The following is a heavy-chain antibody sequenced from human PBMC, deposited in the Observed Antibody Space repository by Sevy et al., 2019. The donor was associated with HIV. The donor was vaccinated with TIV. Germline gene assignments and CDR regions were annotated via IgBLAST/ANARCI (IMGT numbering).Heavy chain of an antibody. J-gene: IGHJ6*02. V-gene: IGHV3-73*01. Sequence: GGSLRLSCAASGFTFSDAAMHWVRQASGKGLEWLGRMRSKANTFATSYAAPAKGRFTISRDDSKNTAYLHMSSLRTEHTAIYYCTFSSDYYKYGRDVWGQGTTVTVSS. CDR2: MRSKANTFAT. CDR1: GFTFSDAA. CDR3: TFSSDYYKYGRDV. D-gene: IGHD6-6*01.